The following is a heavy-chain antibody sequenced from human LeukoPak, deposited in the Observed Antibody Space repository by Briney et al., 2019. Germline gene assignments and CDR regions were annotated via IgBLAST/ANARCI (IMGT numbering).Heavy chain of an antibody. J-gene: IGHJ5*02. V-gene: IGHV1-2*02. CDR3: ARDEEAAAGTDFWFDP. D-gene: IGHD6-13*01. CDR1: GYTFTGCY. CDR2: INPNSGGT. Sequence: ASVKVSCKASGYTFTGCYMHWVRQAPGQGLEWMGWINPNSGGTNYAQKLQGRVTMTRDTSISTAYMELSRLRSDGTAVYYCARDEEAAAGTDFWFDPWGQGTLVTVSS.